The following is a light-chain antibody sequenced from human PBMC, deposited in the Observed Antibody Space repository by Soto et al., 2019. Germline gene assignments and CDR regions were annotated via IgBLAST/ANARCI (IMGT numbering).Light chain of an antibody. CDR3: QQYGSSPTT. CDR1: QSVSSRY. Sequence: EIVLTQSPGALSLSPGERATLSCRASQSVSSRYLARYQQKPGQAPRLLIFAASSRATGIPDRFSGSGSGTDFTLTISRLEPEDFAVYYCQQYGSSPTTFGQGTKVDIK. CDR2: AAS. V-gene: IGKV3-20*01. J-gene: IGKJ1*01.